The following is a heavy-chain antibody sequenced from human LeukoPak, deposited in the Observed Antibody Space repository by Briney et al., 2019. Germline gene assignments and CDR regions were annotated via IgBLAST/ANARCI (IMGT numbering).Heavy chain of an antibody. V-gene: IGHV3-33*08. CDR2: IWYDGSNK. D-gene: IGHD5-24*01. CDR3: ARTGPRDGYTYYFDY. CDR1: GFTFSSYA. Sequence: GGSLRLSCAASGFTFSSYAMSWVRQAPGKGLEWVAVIWYDGSNKYYADSVKGRFTISRDNSKNTLYLQMNSLRAEDTAVYYCARTGPRDGYTYYFDYWGQGTLVTVSS. J-gene: IGHJ4*02.